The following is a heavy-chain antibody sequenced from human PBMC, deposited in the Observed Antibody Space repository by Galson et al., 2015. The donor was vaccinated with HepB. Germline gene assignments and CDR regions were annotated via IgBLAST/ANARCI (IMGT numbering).Heavy chain of an antibody. CDR2: IGGSSTLT. V-gene: IGHV3-23*01. J-gene: IGHJ4*02. CDR3: AKDILHWSFDH. D-gene: IGHD2-8*02. CDR1: GFGIYYNA. Sequence: SLRLSCAASGFGIYYNAMAWVRQAPGKGLEWVAAIGGSSTLTGYAASVQGRFTISRDTSRNILYLHLNFLRAEDTAVYYCAKDILHWSFDHWSQGTLVTVSS.